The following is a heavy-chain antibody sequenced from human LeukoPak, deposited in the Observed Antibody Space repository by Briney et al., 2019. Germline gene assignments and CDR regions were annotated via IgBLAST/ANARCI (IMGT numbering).Heavy chain of an antibody. V-gene: IGHV3-9*01. D-gene: IGHD3-10*01. Sequence: GRSLRLSCAASGFTFDDYAMHWVRQAPGKGLEWVSGISWNSGSIGYAGSVKGRFTISRDNAKNSLYLQMNSLRAEDTALYYCTKAPGWELKRYFQHWGQGTLVTVSS. CDR2: ISWNSGSI. J-gene: IGHJ1*01. CDR3: TKAPGWELKRYFQH. CDR1: GFTFDDYA.